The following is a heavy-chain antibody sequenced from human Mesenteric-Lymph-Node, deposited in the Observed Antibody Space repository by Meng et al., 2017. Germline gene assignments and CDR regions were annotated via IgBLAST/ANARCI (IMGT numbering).Heavy chain of an antibody. CDR1: GYSISSGYY. CDR3: ARAGLYYYGSGTDDAFDI. D-gene: IGHD3-10*01. CDR2: IYHSGRT. V-gene: IGHV4-38-2*02. J-gene: IGHJ3*02. Sequence: SETLSLTCTVSGYSISSGYYWGWIRQPPGKGLEWIGSIYHSGRTYYNPSLKSRVTISVDTSKNQFSLKLSSVTAADTAVYYCARAGLYYYGSGTDDAFDIWGQGTMVTVSS.